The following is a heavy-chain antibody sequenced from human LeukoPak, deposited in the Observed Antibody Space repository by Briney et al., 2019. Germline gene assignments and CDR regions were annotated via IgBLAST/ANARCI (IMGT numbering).Heavy chain of an antibody. CDR1: GASARSDGYY. CDR3: ARKVAYDLNFDY. D-gene: IGHD5-12*01. J-gene: IGHJ4*02. Sequence: SETLSLTCTVSGASARSDGYYWTWIRQPPGKGLEWIGYIHYSGSTYYNPSLKSRVTISVDTSKNQFSLKLSSVTAADTAVYYCARKVAYDLNFDYWGQGTLVTVSS. V-gene: IGHV4-31*03. CDR2: IHYSGST.